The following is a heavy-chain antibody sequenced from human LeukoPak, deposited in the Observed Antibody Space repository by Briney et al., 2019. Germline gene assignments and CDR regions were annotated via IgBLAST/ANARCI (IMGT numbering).Heavy chain of an antibody. CDR3: ARGYDFWSGFDS. Sequence: GGPLRLSCAASGFPFSTYNMNWVRQAPGKGLEWLSYISNNGGTIHYADSVKGRFTISRDNAKNSLYLQLNSLRAEDTAVYYCARGYDFWSGFDSWGQGTLVTVSS. D-gene: IGHD3-3*01. J-gene: IGHJ4*02. V-gene: IGHV3-48*01. CDR1: GFPFSTYN. CDR2: ISNNGGTI.